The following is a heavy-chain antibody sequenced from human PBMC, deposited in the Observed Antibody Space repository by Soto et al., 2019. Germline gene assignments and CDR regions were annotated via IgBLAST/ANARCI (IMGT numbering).Heavy chain of an antibody. CDR1: GYTFTNYY. CDR2: INPSTGST. D-gene: IGHD4-17*01. Sequence: RASVKVSCKASGYTFTNYYIHWVRQAPGQGLEWMGIINPSTGSTTYAQTFQGRVTLTRDTSTSTVYMDLSSLRSEDTAVHYCARGRFTPVPTWWYFDYWGQGALVTVSS. J-gene: IGHJ4*02. V-gene: IGHV1-46*01. CDR3: ARGRFTPVPTWWYFDY.